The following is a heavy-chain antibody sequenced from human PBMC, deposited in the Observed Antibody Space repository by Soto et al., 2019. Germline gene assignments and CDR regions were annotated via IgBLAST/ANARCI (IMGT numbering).Heavy chain of an antibody. CDR1: GGSISSSSYY. CDR2: IYYSGST. D-gene: IGHD2-2*01. Sequence: SETLSLTCTVSGGSISSSSYYWGWIRQPPGKGLEWIGSIYYSGSTYYNPSLKSRVTISVDTSKNQFSLKLSSVTAADTAVYYCASPPRYCSSTSCYARHYYYYMDVWGKGTTVTVSS. V-gene: IGHV4-39*01. CDR3: ASPPRYCSSTSCYARHYYYYMDV. J-gene: IGHJ6*03.